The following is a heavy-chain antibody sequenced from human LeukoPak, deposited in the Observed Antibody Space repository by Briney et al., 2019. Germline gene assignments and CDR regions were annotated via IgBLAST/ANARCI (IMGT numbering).Heavy chain of an antibody. D-gene: IGHD6-13*01. V-gene: IGHV4-31*03. CDR3: ARESAAGMYYYYYGMDV. J-gene: IGHJ6*02. CDR1: GGSISSGGYY. Sequence: TLSLTCTVSGGSISSGGYYWSWIRQHPGKGLEWIGYIYYSGSTYYNPSLKSRVTISVDTSKNQFSLKLSSVTAADTAVYYCARESAAGMYYYYYGMDVWGQGTTVTVSS. CDR2: IYYSGST.